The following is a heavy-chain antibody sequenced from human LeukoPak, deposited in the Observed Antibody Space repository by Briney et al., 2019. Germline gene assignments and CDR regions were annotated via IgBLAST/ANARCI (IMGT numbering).Heavy chain of an antibody. CDR3: ARSGYPGRLLDY. CDR1: DGSISSSNYY. Sequence: SETLSLTCSVSDGSISSSNYYWDWIRQPPGKGLEWIGSIYYSGSTYSNPSLKSRVTISVDTSKNQFSLNLSSVTAADTAVYYCARSGYPGRLLDYWGQGTLVTVSS. J-gene: IGHJ4*02. D-gene: IGHD3-3*01. V-gene: IGHV4-39*07. CDR2: IYYSGST.